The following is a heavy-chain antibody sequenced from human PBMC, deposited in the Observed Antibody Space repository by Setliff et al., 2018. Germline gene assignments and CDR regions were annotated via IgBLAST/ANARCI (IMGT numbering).Heavy chain of an antibody. V-gene: IGHV1-69*10. CDR2: IIPILGIA. CDR1: GGTFSSYA. J-gene: IGHJ4*02. CDR3: ARDPHFDS. Sequence: ASVKVSCKASGGTFSSYAISWVRQAPGQGLEWMGGIIPILGIANYAQKFQGRVTITADKSTSTAYMELNSLRAEDTAVYYCARDPHFDSWGQGTLVTVSS.